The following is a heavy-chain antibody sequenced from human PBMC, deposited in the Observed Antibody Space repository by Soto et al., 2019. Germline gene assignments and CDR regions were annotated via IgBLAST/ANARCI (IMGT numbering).Heavy chain of an antibody. V-gene: IGHV4-28*01. CDR3: ARREIQGPIDY. D-gene: IGHD1-26*01. CDR1: GYSISSSNG. Sequence: SETLSLTCAVSGYSISSSNGWGWIRQPPGKGLEWIGYIYYSGTTYYNPSLKSRVTMSVDTSKNQFSLKLTSVTAVDTAVYYCARREIQGPIDYWGQGALVTVSS. J-gene: IGHJ4*02. CDR2: IYYSGTT.